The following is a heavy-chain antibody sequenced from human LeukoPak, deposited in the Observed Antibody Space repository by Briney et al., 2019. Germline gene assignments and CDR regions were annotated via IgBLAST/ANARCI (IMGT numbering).Heavy chain of an antibody. D-gene: IGHD6-19*01. V-gene: IGHV3-33*01. CDR1: GFTFSSYG. CDR3: ARTPYSSGWENDY. CDR2: IWHDGTKK. Sequence: PGGSLRLSCVASGFTFSSYGMHWVRQAPGKGLEWVALIWHDGTKKYYADSVKGRFTIYRDNSKNTLYLQMNSLSPEDTAVYYCARTPYSSGWENDYWGQGTLVTVSS. J-gene: IGHJ4*02.